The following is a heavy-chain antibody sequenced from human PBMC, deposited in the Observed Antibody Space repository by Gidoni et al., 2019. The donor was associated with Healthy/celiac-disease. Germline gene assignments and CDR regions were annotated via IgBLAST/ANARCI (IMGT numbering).Heavy chain of an antibody. V-gene: IGHV1-69*01. CDR2: IIPIFGTA. Sequence: QVQLVQSGAEVKKPGSSVQVSCKASGGTFSSYAISWVRQAPGQGLEWMGGIIPIFGTANYAQKFQGRVTITADESTSTAYMELSSLRSEDTAVYYCARDLGIAAAGTAFYGMDVWGQGTTVTVSS. CDR3: ARDLGIAAAGTAFYGMDV. CDR1: GGTFSSYA. J-gene: IGHJ6*02. D-gene: IGHD6-13*01.